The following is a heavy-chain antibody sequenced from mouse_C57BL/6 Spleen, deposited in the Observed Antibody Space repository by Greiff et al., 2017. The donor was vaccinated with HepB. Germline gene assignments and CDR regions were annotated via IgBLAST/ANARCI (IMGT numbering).Heavy chain of an antibody. CDR1: GYAFSSYW. Sequence: QVQLQQSGAELVKPGASVKISCKASGYAFSSYWMNWVKQRPGKGLEWIGQIYPGDGDTNYNGKFKGKATLTADKSSSTAYMQLSSLTSEDSAVYFCVGYVYDEAMDYWGQGTSVTVSS. V-gene: IGHV1-80*01. J-gene: IGHJ4*01. CDR3: VGYVYDEAMDY. CDR2: IYPGDGDT. D-gene: IGHD2-2*01.